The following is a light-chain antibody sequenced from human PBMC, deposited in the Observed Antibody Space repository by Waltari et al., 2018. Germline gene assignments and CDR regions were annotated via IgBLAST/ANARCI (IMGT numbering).Light chain of an antibody. CDR3: QNHERLPAT. V-gene: IGKV3-20*01. J-gene: IGKJ1*01. CDR1: QSIGRY. Sequence: EIVLTQSPGTLSLSPGERATLSCRASQSIGRYLAWYQQKPDQAPRLLIYGASSRATGIPDRFSGGGSGTDFSLTVSRLEPEDFAVYYCQNHERLPATFGQGTKVEIK. CDR2: GAS.